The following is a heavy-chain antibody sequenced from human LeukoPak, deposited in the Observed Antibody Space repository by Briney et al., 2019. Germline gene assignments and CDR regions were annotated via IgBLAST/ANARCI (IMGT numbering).Heavy chain of an antibody. V-gene: IGHV3-30*02. CDR2: IRYDGSNK. J-gene: IGHJ4*02. Sequence: GGSLRLSCAASGFTFSSYGMHWVRRAPGKGLEWVAFIRYDGSNKYYADSVKGRFTISRDNSKNTLYLQMNSLRAEDTAVYYCARDTIGYGDYFYWGQGTLVTVSS. D-gene: IGHD4-17*01. CDR1: GFTFSSYG. CDR3: ARDTIGYGDYFY.